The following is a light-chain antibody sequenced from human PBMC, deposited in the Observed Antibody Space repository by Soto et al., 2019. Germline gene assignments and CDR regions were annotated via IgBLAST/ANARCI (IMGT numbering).Light chain of an antibody. V-gene: IGKV1-5*03. Sequence: DIQMTHSTSSLSASVGDRVTITCQASQDISNYLNWYQQKPGKAPKLLIYKASSLESGVPSRFSGRGSGTEFTLTISSLQPDDFATYYCQQYNSYPWTFGQGTKVDIK. CDR2: KAS. CDR3: QQYNSYPWT. CDR1: QDISNY. J-gene: IGKJ1*01.